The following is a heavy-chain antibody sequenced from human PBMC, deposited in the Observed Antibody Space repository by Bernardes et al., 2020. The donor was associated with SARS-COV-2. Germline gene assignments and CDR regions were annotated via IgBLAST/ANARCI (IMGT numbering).Heavy chain of an antibody. V-gene: IGHV3-48*03. Sequence: GGSLRLSCAASGFTFSSYEMNWVRQAPGKGLEWVSYIDSTGEYIYHADSVKGRFTISRDNAKKSLYLQMNDLRAEDTAVYYCVRSTDDGDYGTPGRYWGQGTTVTVSS. CDR2: IDSTGEYI. D-gene: IGHD4-17*01. CDR3: VRSTDDGDYGTPGRY. CDR1: GFTFSSYE. J-gene: IGHJ6*02.